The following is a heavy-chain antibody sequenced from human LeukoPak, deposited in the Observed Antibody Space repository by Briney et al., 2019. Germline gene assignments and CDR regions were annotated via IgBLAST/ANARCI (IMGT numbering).Heavy chain of an antibody. CDR2: ISGSGGST. Sequence: PGGSLRLSCAASGFTFSSYAMSWVRQAPGKGLEWVSAISGSGGSTYYADSVKGRFTISRDNSKNTLYLQMNSLRAEDTAVYYCAKVSLVGGTNTPLFDYWGQGTLVTVSS. V-gene: IGHV3-23*01. CDR3: AKVSLVGGTNTPLFDY. J-gene: IGHJ4*02. D-gene: IGHD1-26*01. CDR1: GFTFSSYA.